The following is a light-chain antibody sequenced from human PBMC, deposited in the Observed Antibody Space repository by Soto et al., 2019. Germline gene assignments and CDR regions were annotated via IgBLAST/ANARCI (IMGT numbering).Light chain of an antibody. V-gene: IGLV2-8*01. Sequence: QSVLTQPPSASGSPGQSVTISCTGTSSDVGGYNFVSWYQQVPGKAPKLMIYEVNKRPSGVPDRFSGSKSGNTASLTVSGLQAEDEADYYCSSYAGSNNMFGGGTKLTVL. CDR1: SSDVGGYNF. CDR3: SSYAGSNNM. J-gene: IGLJ3*02. CDR2: EVN.